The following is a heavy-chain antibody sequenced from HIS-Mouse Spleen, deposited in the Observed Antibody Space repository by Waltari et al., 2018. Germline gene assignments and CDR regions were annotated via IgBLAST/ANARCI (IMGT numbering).Heavy chain of an antibody. V-gene: IGHV4-39*07. CDR2: IYYSGST. J-gene: IGHJ3*02. D-gene: IGHD3-10*01. Sequence: QLQLQESGPGLVKPSETLSLTCTVPGGSISSSSYYWGWIRQPPGKGLEWIGSIYYSGSTYYNPSLKSRVTISVDTSKNQFSLKLSSVTAADTAVYYCAREFGLLPPISSRDYDAFDIWGQGTMVTVSS. CDR3: AREFGLLPPISSRDYDAFDI. CDR1: GGSISSSSYY.